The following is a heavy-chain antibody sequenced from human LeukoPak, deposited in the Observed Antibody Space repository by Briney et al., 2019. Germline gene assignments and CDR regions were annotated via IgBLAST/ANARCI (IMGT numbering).Heavy chain of an antibody. D-gene: IGHD6-13*01. Sequence: ASVKVSCKASGYTFTSYYMHWVRQAPGQGLEWMGWINPNSGGTNYAQKFQGRVTMTRDTSISTAYMELSRLRSDDTAVYYCASPRTAAALPDYWGQGTLVTVSS. CDR2: INPNSGGT. CDR1: GYTFTSYY. J-gene: IGHJ4*02. V-gene: IGHV1-2*02. CDR3: ASPRTAAALPDY.